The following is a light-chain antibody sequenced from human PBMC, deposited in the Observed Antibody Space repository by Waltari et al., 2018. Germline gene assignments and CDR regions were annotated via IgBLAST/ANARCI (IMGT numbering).Light chain of an antibody. CDR2: AAS. V-gene: IGKV1-39*01. CDR3: QQTYSNFRT. Sequence: DIQMTQSPASLPASVGDSVTINCRASQRISSYLNWYQQKPGQAPKLLIYAASSLQRGVPSRFSGSGFGTDFTLTISSLQPEDFVVYYCQQTYSNFRTFGQGTKVDVK. CDR1: QRISSY. J-gene: IGKJ1*01.